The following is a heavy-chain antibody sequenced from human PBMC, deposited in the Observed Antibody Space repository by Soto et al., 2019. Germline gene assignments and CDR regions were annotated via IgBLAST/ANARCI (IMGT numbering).Heavy chain of an antibody. Sequence: PVGSLRLSCTASGFTFGDYAMSWFRHAPGKGLEWVGFIRSKAYGGTTEYAASVKGRFTISRDDSKSIAYLQMNSLKTEDTAVYYCTRVAYYDFWSGYYPDYWGQGTLVTVS. V-gene: IGHV3-49*03. D-gene: IGHD3-3*01. CDR3: TRVAYYDFWSGYYPDY. CDR1: GFTFGDYA. J-gene: IGHJ4*02. CDR2: IRSKAYGGTT.